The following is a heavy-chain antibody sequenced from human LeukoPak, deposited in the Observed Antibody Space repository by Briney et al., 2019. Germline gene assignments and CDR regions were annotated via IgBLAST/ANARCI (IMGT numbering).Heavy chain of an antibody. CDR2: ISSSSSYI. CDR3: AKGPAGTVPSAFDI. V-gene: IGHV3-21*04. J-gene: IGHJ3*02. D-gene: IGHD6-13*01. Sequence: GGSLRLSCAASGFTFSSYSMNWVRQAPGKGLEWVSSISSSSSYIYYADSVKGRFTISRDNSKNTLYLQMNSLRAEDTAVYYCAKGPAGTVPSAFDIWGQGTMVTVSS. CDR1: GFTFSSYS.